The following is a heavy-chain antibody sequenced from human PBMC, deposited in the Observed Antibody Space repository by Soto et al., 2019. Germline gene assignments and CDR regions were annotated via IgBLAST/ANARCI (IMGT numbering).Heavy chain of an antibody. J-gene: IGHJ6*02. CDR1: GFTFSSYA. CDR3: AKCPNYYYYGMDV. Sequence: GGSLRISCAASGFTFSSYAMSWVRQAPGKGLEWVSAISGSGGSTYYADSVKGRFTISRDNSKNTLYLQMNSLRAEDTAVYYCAKCPNYYYYGMDVWGQGTTVTVSS. V-gene: IGHV3-23*01. CDR2: ISGSGGST.